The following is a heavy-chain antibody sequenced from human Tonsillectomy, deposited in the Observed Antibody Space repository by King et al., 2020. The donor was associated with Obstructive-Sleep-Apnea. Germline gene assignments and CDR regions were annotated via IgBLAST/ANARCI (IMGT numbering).Heavy chain of an antibody. J-gene: IGHJ4*02. CDR2: IYYSGST. V-gene: IGHV4-59*01. Sequence: VQLQESGPGLVKPSETLSLTCTVSGASISGYYWTWIRQPPGKGLEWIGYIYYSGSTNYNPSLTSRVTMSVDTSKNQFSLKLSSVTAADTAVYYCARAISSGWYYFDYWGQGSLVTVSS. CDR1: GASISGYY. D-gene: IGHD6-19*01. CDR3: ARAISSGWYYFDY.